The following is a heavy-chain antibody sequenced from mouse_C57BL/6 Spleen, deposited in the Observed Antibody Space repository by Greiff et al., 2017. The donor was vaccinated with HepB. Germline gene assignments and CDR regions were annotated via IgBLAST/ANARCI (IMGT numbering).Heavy chain of an antibody. V-gene: IGHV3-6*01. CDR2: ISYDGSN. J-gene: IGHJ4*01. Sequence: EVQLQQSGPGLVKPSQSLSLTCSVTGYSITSGYYWNWIRQFPGNKLEWMGYISYDGSNNYNPSLKNRISITRDTSKNQFFLKLNSVTTEDTATYYCARDRGYGSPMDYWGQRTSVTVSS. CDR3: ARDRGYGSPMDY. D-gene: IGHD1-1*01. CDR1: GYSITSGYY.